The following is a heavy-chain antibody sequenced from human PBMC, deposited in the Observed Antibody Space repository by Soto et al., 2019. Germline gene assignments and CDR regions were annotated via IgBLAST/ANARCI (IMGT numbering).Heavy chain of an antibody. CDR3: ARVPPTRYVPLPRGMDV. D-gene: IGHD5-12*01. V-gene: IGHV3-30-3*01. CDR1: GFTFSSYA. J-gene: IGHJ6*02. Sequence: QVQLVESGGGVVQPGRSLRLSCAASGFTFSSYAMHWVRQAPGKGLEWVAVISYDGSNKYYADSVKGRFTISRDNSKNTLYLQTNSLRAEDTAVYYCARVPPTRYVPLPRGMDVWGQGTTVTVSS. CDR2: ISYDGSNK.